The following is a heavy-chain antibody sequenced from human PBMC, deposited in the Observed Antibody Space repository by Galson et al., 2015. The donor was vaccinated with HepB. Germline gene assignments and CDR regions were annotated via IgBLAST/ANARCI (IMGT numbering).Heavy chain of an antibody. V-gene: IGHV4-59*01. D-gene: IGHD4-11*01. CDR2: IYYSGST. CDR1: GGSISTYY. J-gene: IGHJ4*02. CDR3: ARGLGTWDYTLAFDC. Sequence: ETLSLTCTVSGGSISTYYWSWIRQPPGKGLEWIGYIYYSGSTNYNPSLQSRVTISVDTSKNQFSLKLTSVTAADTAVYYCARGLGTWDYTLAFDCWGQGTLVTVSS.